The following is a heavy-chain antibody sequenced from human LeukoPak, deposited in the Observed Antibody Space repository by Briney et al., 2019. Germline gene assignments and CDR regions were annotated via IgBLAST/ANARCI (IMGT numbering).Heavy chain of an antibody. CDR2: ISSGGSTI. CDR3: ARAEVGATELDY. Sequence: GGSLRLSCAASGFTFSSYEMNWVRQAPGKGLEWVSYISSGGSTIYYADSVKGRFTISRDNAKNSLYLQMNSLRAEDTAVYYCARAEVGATELDYWGQGTLVTVSS. CDR1: GFTFSSYE. D-gene: IGHD1-26*01. V-gene: IGHV3-48*03. J-gene: IGHJ4*02.